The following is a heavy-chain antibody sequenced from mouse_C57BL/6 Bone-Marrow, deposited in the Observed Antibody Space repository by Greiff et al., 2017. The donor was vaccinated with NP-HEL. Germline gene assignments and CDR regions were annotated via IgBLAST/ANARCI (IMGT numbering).Heavy chain of an antibody. CDR1: GYTFTSYW. CDR2: IDPSDSYT. J-gene: IGHJ4*01. CDR3: ARDSRENAMDY. Sequence: VQLQQSGAELVMPGASVKLSCKASGYTFTSYWMHWVKQRPGQGLEWIGEIDPSDSYTNYNQKFKGKSTLTVDKSSSTAYMQLSSLTSEDSAVYYCARDSRENAMDYWGQGTSVTVSS. V-gene: IGHV1-69*01.